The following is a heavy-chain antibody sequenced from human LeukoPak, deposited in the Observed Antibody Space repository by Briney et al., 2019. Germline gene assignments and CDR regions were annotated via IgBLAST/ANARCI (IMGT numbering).Heavy chain of an antibody. J-gene: IGHJ4*02. Sequence: ASVKVSCKASGYTFTSYGISWVRQAPGHGLEWMGWISAYNGNTNYAQKLQGRVTMTTDTSTSTAYMELRSLRSDDTAVYYCARKLSAITTVALDYWGQGTLVTVSS. D-gene: IGHD4-23*01. CDR1: GYTFTSYG. V-gene: IGHV1-18*01. CDR2: ISAYNGNT. CDR3: ARKLSAITTVALDY.